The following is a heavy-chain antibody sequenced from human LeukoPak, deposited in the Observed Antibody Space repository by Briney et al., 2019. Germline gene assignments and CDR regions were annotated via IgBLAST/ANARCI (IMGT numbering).Heavy chain of an antibody. J-gene: IGHJ3*02. Sequence: SETLSLTCSVSGGSISTYYYSWIRQPPGKELEWIGYVYYSGSTNYNPSLKSRVTISVDTSKNQFSLKLSSVTAADTAVYYCARVRPTVTFDAFDIWGQGTMVTVSS. CDR1: GGSISTYY. V-gene: IGHV4-59*01. D-gene: IGHD4-17*01. CDR3: ARVRPTVTFDAFDI. CDR2: VYYSGST.